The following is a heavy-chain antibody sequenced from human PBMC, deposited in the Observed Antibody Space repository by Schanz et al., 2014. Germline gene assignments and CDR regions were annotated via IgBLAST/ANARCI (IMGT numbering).Heavy chain of an antibody. CDR1: GGTFSSYA. Sequence: QVQLVQSGAEVKKPGASVGVSCKSSGGTFSSYAISWVRQAPGQGLEWMGRIIPILGIATYAQKFQGRLTSTADKSTSTAYMELSSLRSEDTAMYYCARDYYDSSGYYYCDYWGQGTLVTVSS. J-gene: IGHJ4*02. CDR3: ARDYYDSSGYYYCDY. V-gene: IGHV1-69*04. CDR2: IIPILGIA. D-gene: IGHD3-22*01.